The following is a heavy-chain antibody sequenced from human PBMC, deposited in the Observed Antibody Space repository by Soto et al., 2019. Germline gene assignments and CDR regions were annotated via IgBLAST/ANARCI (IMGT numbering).Heavy chain of an antibody. J-gene: IGHJ5*02. CDR2: IYYSGST. CDR1: GGSISSGDYY. Sequence: PSETLSLTCTVSGGSISSGDYYWSWIRQPPGKGLEWIGYIYYSGSTYYNPSLKSRVTISVDTSKNQFSLKLSSVTAADTAVYYFARDKGLDFWSGYYTSNWFDPWGQGTLVTVSS. V-gene: IGHV4-30-4*01. D-gene: IGHD3-3*01. CDR3: ARDKGLDFWSGYYTSNWFDP.